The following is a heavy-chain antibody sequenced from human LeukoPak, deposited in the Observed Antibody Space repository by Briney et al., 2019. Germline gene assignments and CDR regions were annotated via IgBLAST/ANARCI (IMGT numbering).Heavy chain of an antibody. D-gene: IGHD6-13*01. V-gene: IGHV1-69*04. J-gene: IGHJ6*02. CDR3: AVGGYSSSWYSPYYYYGMDV. CDR1: GGTFSSYA. Sequence: GASVKVSCKASGGTFSSYAISWVRQAPGQGLEWMERIIPILGIANYAQKFQGRVTITADKSTSTAYMELSSLRSEDTAVYYCAVGGYSSSWYSPYYYYGMDVWGQGTTVTVSS. CDR2: IIPILGIA.